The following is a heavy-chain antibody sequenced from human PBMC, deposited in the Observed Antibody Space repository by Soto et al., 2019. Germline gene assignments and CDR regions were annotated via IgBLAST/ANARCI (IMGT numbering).Heavy chain of an antibody. CDR3: ARHGGTPDLYFDY. Sequence: GGSLRLSCAASVFPFSSYGMHWVRQAPGKGLEWVSAINWIGGSTNYADSMKGRFTISRDNAKNSLYLQMSSLRAEDTALYYCARHGGTPDLYFDYWGQGTPVTVSS. J-gene: IGHJ4*02. CDR2: INWIGGST. V-gene: IGHV3-20*04. CDR1: VFPFSSYG. D-gene: IGHD3-16*01.